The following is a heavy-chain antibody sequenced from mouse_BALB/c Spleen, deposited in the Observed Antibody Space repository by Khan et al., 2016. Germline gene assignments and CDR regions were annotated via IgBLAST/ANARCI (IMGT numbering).Heavy chain of an antibody. CDR1: GFTFTDYY. Sequence: EVELVESGGGLVQPGGSLRLSCATSGFTFTDYYMSWVRQPPGKALEWLGFIRHKANGYTTEYSASVKGRFTISRDNSTRILYLQMNTLRAEDRASYYCAMDRGTGGAWLAYWGQGTLVTVSA. V-gene: IGHV7-3*02. D-gene: IGHD3-3*01. J-gene: IGHJ3*01. CDR2: IRHKANGYTT. CDR3: AMDRGTGGAWLAY.